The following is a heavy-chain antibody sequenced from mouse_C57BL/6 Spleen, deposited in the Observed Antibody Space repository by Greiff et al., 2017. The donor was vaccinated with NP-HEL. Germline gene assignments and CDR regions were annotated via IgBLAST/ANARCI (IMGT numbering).Heavy chain of an antibody. D-gene: IGHD1-1*01. CDR1: GFNIKDYY. CDR2: IDPEDGDT. CDR3: TTLFTTVAGDAMDY. J-gene: IGHJ4*01. V-gene: IGHV14-1*01. Sequence: VQLQQSGAELVRPGASVKLSCTASGFNIKDYYMHWVKQRPEQGLEWIGRIDPEDGDTEYAPKFQGKATMAADTSSNTAYLQLSSLTSEDTAVYYCTTLFTTVAGDAMDYWGQGTSVTVSS.